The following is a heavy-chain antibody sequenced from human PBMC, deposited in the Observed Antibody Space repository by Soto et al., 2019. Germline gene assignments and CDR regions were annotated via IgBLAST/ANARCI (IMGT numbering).Heavy chain of an antibody. V-gene: IGHV3-23*01. D-gene: IGHD4-17*01. CDR3: AKWSGYGDA. CDR2: LSHGGAYT. CDR1: GFSFSTYS. J-gene: IGHJ4*02. Sequence: EVPLLESGGGLVQPGGSLRLSCAASGFSFSTYSMAWVRQAPGKGPEWVSGLSHGGAYTFYADSVKGRFTISVDISQNTVYLQMNSLRTEDTAVYYCAKWSGYGDAWGQGTLVTVSS.